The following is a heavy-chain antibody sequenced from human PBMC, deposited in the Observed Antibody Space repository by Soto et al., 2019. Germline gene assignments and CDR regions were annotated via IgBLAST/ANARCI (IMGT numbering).Heavy chain of an antibody. CDR2: ISSSSSTI. CDR3: ARGGYFDWLGYYYGMDV. CDR1: GFTFSSYS. V-gene: IGHV3-48*02. D-gene: IGHD3-9*01. J-gene: IGHJ6*02. Sequence: PGGSLSLSCAASGFTFSSYSMNWVRQAPGKGLEWVSYISSSSSTIYYADSVKGRFTISRDNAKNSLYLQMNSLRDEDTAVYYCARGGYFDWLGYYYGMDVWGQGTTVTVS.